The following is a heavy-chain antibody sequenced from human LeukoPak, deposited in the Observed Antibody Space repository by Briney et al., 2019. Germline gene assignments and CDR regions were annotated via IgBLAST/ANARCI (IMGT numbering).Heavy chain of an antibody. J-gene: IGHJ5*02. CDR2: IQSSGST. V-gene: IGHV4-59*01. D-gene: IGHD3-3*01. CDR3: ARDVFGVTLGRFDP. Sequence: SETLPLTCTVSGGSISSYYWSWIRQPPGKGLEWIGYIQSSGSTNYNPSLKSRVTISVDTSKNQFSLKLTSVTAADTAVYYCARDVFGVTLGRFDPWGQGTLVTVSS. CDR1: GGSISSYY.